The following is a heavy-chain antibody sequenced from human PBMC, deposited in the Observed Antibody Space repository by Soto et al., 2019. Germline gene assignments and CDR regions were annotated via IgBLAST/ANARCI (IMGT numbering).Heavy chain of an antibody. J-gene: IGHJ6*02. CDR3: ASEGIAARPDYYYGMDV. CDR2: TYYRSKWYN. CDR1: GDSVSSNSAA. Sequence: SQTLSLTCAISGDSVSSNSAAWNWIRQSPSRGLEWLGRTYYRSKWYNDYAVSVKSRITISPDTSKNQFSLQLNSVTPEDTAVYYCASEGIAARPDYYYGMDVWGQGTTVTVSS. V-gene: IGHV6-1*01. D-gene: IGHD6-6*01.